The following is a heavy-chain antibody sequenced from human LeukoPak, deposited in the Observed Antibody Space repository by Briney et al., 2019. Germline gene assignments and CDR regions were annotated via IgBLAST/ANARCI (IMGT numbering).Heavy chain of an antibody. CDR3: ATEGPNYYMEV. CDR1: GGTFSKFG. V-gene: IGHV1-69*05. Sequence: GASVKVSCKASGGTFSKFGISWVRQAPGEGLEWMGGIIPMFGAANYAQKFQGRVTITTDESTTTAHMELISLTSDDTAVYFCATEGPNYYMEVWGKGTTVTVSS. CDR2: IIPMFGAA. J-gene: IGHJ6*03.